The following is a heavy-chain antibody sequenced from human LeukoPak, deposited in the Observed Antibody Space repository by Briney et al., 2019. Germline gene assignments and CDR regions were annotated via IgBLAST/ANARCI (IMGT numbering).Heavy chain of an antibody. CDR3: ARDDRAGSYRRLDY. CDR1: AYSISSGYY. D-gene: IGHD3-16*02. Sequence: PSETLSLTCAVSAYSISSGYYWGWIRQPPGKGLEWIGSTNHSGNTYYNPSLKSRVTISVDTSKNQFSLKLNSVTAADTAVYYCARDDRAGSYRRLDYWGQGTLVTVSS. V-gene: IGHV4-38-2*02. CDR2: TNHSGNT. J-gene: IGHJ4*02.